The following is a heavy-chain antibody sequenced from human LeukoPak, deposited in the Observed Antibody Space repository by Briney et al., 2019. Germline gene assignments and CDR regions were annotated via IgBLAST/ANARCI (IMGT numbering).Heavy chain of an antibody. CDR1: GFTFSSYE. Sequence: PGGSLRLSCAASGFTFSSYEMNWVRQAPGKGLEWVASIREDGSQKSSVDSVKGRFTISRDNAKTSLYLQMDSLRAEDTAVYWCARGPTNGQAFDYWGQGTLVTVSS. CDR3: ARGPTNGQAFDY. J-gene: IGHJ4*02. V-gene: IGHV3-7*01. CDR2: IREDGSQK. D-gene: IGHD2-8*01.